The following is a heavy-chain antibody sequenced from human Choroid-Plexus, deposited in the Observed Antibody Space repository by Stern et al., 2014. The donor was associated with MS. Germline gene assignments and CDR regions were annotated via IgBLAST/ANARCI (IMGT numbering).Heavy chain of an antibody. D-gene: IGHD3-3*01. J-gene: IGHJ6*02. CDR3: ARYQRGITIFGVVTDYYYLGMDV. Sequence: QVQLGQSGAEVKKPGASVKVSCKTSGYIFTGYYIHWVRQAPGQGLEWMAWINPNTGGAKYAQKFQGRVTMSRDTSISTAYVELSSLTSADPAVYYCARYQRGITIFGVVTDYYYLGMDVWGQGTTVTVSS. CDR2: INPNTGGA. V-gene: IGHV1-2*02. CDR1: GYIFTGYY.